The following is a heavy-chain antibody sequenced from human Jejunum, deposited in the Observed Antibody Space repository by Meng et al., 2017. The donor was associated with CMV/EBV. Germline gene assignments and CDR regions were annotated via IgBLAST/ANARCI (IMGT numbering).Heavy chain of an antibody. J-gene: IGHJ5*02. V-gene: IGHV4-4*02. D-gene: IGHD1-26*01. CDR2: VSHTGTT. CDR3: AKKNPGSPARFDP. Sequence: QLQLQESGSGLVKPSGTLSLSCTVSGGSISNYNWWTWVRQSPGRGLEWIGEVSHTGTTQYNPSLKSRVVISVDEFKNQFSLKLSSVSAADTAVYSCAKKNPGSPARFDPWGQGILVTVSS. CDR1: GGSISNYNW.